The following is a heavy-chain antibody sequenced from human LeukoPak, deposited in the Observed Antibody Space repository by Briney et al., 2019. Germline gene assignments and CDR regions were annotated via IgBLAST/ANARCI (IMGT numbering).Heavy chain of an antibody. J-gene: IGHJ4*02. D-gene: IGHD2-21*01. CDR1: AYSVRSSY. Sequence: SETLSLTCTVSAYSVRSSYWSWIRQPPGRGLEYIGYIYHSGDNKYNPSLSSRVTMSLDTSKNQFSLNLTSVTAADSAVYYCARHNGDSYLDYLAQGTLVTVSS. CDR2: IYHSGDN. CDR3: ARHNGDSYLDY. V-gene: IGHV4-59*02.